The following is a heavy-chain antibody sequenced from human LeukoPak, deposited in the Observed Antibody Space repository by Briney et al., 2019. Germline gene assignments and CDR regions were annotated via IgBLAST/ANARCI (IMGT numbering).Heavy chain of an antibody. CDR1: GFTFSSYA. Sequence: PGGSLRLSCAASGFTFSSYAMSWVRQAPGKGLEWVAVIWYDGSNKYYADSVKGRFTISRDNSKNTLYLQMNSLRAEDTAVYYCARGGSSWPSYYFDYWGQGTLVTVSS. V-gene: IGHV3-33*08. J-gene: IGHJ4*02. CDR3: ARGGSSWPSYYFDY. D-gene: IGHD6-13*01. CDR2: IWYDGSNK.